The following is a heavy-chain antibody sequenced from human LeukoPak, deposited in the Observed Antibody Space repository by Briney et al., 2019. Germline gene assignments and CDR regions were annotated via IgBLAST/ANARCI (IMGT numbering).Heavy chain of an antibody. D-gene: IGHD1-26*01. CDR3: ARDRGEVGVTRWYWFDP. CDR2: ISAYNGNT. J-gene: IGHJ5*02. Sequence: ASVKVSCKAPGYTFTSYGISWVRQAPGQGLEWMGWISAYNGNTNYAQKLQGRVTMTTDRSTSTAYMELRSLRSDDTAVYYCARDRGEVGVTRWYWFDPWGQGTLVTVSS. V-gene: IGHV1-18*01. CDR1: GYTFTSYG.